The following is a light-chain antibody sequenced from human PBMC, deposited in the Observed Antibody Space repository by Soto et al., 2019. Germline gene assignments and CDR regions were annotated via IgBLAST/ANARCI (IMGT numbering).Light chain of an antibody. CDR3: CSYTTSSSLV. CDR1: SGHSSYA. CDR2: LNNDGSH. V-gene: IGLV4-69*01. J-gene: IGLJ2*01. Sequence: QSVLTQPPSASASLGASVKLTCTLSSGHSSYAIAWHQKQPEKGPRYLMDLNNDGSHTKGDGIPDRFSGSSSGAERYLIISSLQSEDEADYYCCSYTTSSSLVFGGGTKLTVL.